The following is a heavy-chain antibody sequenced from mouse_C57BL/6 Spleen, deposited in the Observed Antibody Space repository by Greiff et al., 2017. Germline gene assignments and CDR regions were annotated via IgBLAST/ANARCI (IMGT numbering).Heavy chain of an antibody. D-gene: IGHD2-4*01. V-gene: IGHV1-80*01. Sequence: QVQLQQSGAELVKPGASVKISCKASGYAFSSYWMNWVKQRPGKGLEWIGQIYPGDGDTNYNGKFKGKATLTADKSSSTAYMQLSSLTTEDSAIYYCARALYDYGTGYWGQGTLVTVSA. J-gene: IGHJ3*01. CDR3: ARALYDYGTGY. CDR1: GYAFSSYW. CDR2: IYPGDGDT.